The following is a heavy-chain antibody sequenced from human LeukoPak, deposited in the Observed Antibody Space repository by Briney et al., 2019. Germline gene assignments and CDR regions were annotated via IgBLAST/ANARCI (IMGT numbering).Heavy chain of an antibody. CDR2: ISAYNGNT. D-gene: IGHD6-25*01. CDR1: GYTFTSYG. V-gene: IGHV1-18*01. J-gene: IGHJ4*02. CDR3: ARLASAAADY. Sequence: ASVKVSCKASGYTFTSYGISWVRQAPGQGLEWMGWISAYNGNTNYAQKLQGQVTISADKSISTAYLQWSSLKASDTAMYYCARLASAAADYWGQGTLVTVSS.